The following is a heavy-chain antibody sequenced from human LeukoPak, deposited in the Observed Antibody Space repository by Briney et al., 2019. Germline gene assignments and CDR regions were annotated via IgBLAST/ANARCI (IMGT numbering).Heavy chain of an antibody. CDR1: AFTFSNFN. J-gene: IGHJ3*02. D-gene: IGHD3-10*01. CDR2: ISSRGSYI. Sequence: GGSLRLSCAASAFTFSNFNIHWVRQAPGKGLEWVSSISSRGSYIYYIDSVKGRFTISRDNAKNSLDLQMNGLRAEDTAVYYCARESGDDGFDIWGQGTTVTVSS. CDR3: ARESGDDGFDI. V-gene: IGHV3-21*01.